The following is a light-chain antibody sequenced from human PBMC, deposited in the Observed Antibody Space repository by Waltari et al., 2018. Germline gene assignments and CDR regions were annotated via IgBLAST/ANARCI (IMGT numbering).Light chain of an antibody. V-gene: IGLV2-8*01. J-gene: IGLJ1*01. Sequence: QSALTQPPSASGSPGQSVTISCTGTSRDGGAYDYVSWYQQYPGNAPRLLIYEVRKRPSGVPDRFSGSKSGNTASLTVSGLQAEDEADYYCSSYGGSDSYVFGSGTKVTV. CDR1: SRDGGAYDY. CDR2: EVR. CDR3: SSYGGSDSYV.